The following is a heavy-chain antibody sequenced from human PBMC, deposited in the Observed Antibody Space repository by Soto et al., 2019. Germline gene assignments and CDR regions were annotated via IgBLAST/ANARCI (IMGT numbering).Heavy chain of an antibody. CDR1: GFTFSSYG. Sequence: QVQLVESGGGVVQPGRSLRLSCAASGFTFSSYGMHWVRQAPGKGLEWVAVISYDGSNKYYTDSVKGRFTISRDNSMNTLYLQMSSPRAEDTAVYYGAKTIAVAGTVCSAFDIWGQGTMVTVSS. CDR3: AKTIAVAGTVCSAFDI. CDR2: ISYDGSNK. V-gene: IGHV3-30*18. D-gene: IGHD6-19*01. J-gene: IGHJ3*02.